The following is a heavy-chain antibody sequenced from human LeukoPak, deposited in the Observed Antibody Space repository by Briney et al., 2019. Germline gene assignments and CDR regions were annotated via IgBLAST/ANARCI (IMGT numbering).Heavy chain of an antibody. J-gene: IGHJ4*02. Sequence: SVKVSCKASGGTFSSYAISWVRQAPGQGLEWMGRIIPILGIANYAQKFQGRVTITADKSTSTAYMELSSLRSEDTAVYYCATDLIPYSSGGALRIGYWGQGTLVTVSS. D-gene: IGHD6-19*01. CDR3: ATDLIPYSSGGALRIGY. CDR1: GGTFSSYA. V-gene: IGHV1-69*04. CDR2: IIPILGIA.